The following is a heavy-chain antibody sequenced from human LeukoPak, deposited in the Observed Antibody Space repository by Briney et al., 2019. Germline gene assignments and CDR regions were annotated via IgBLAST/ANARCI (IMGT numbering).Heavy chain of an antibody. CDR1: GGSISSYY. J-gene: IGHJ5*02. Sequence: PSETLSLTCTVSGGSISSYYWSWIRQPPGKGLEWIGSISYSGSTYYNPSLKSRVTISVDTSKNQFSLKLNSVTAADTAVYYCARSDYYGSGIWFDPWGQGTLVIVSS. CDR3: ARSDYYGSGIWFDP. V-gene: IGHV4-39*07. CDR2: ISYSGST. D-gene: IGHD3-10*01.